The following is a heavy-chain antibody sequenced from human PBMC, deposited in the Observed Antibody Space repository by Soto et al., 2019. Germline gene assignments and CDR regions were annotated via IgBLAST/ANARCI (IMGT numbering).Heavy chain of an antibody. J-gene: IGHJ4*02. CDR2: IWHDGGNK. CDR1: GFTFSSYG. V-gene: IGHV3-33*01. D-gene: IGHD3-16*01. Sequence: QVQLVESGGGVVQPGRSLRHSCAASGFTFSSYGMHWVRQAPGKGLEWVAFIWHDGGNKFYAESVKGRFTISRDNSKNTLYLQMTSLSAEDTAMYYCARDGDVNTGFGKDYWGQGTLVTVSS. CDR3: ARDGDVNTGFGKDY.